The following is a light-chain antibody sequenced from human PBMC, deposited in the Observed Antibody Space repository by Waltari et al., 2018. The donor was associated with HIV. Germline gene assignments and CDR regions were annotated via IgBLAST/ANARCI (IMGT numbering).Light chain of an antibody. J-gene: IGLJ1*01. Sequence: QSALTQPPSASGSPGQSVTISCTGTSSDVGGYNYVSWYQQHPGKAPKLMIYEVSKRPSGVPNRFSGSKSGNTVSLTVSGLQAEDEADYYCSSYAGSTYYVFGTGTKVTVV. CDR3: SSYAGSTYYV. CDR1: SSDVGGYNY. V-gene: IGLV2-8*01. CDR2: EVS.